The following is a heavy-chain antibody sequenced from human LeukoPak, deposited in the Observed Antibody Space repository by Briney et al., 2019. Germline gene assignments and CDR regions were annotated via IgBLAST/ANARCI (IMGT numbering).Heavy chain of an antibody. CDR3: ARRLDSWSFDS. D-gene: IGHD3-9*01. CDR1: GYSLSIGYY. J-gene: IGHJ4*02. CDR2: MYRSGYT. V-gene: IGHV4-38-2*01. Sequence: SYALSLTRAVCGYSLSIGYYWGWIRQPPGKGLEWIGNMYRSGYTYYNPSLKSRVTISVNTSKNQFSLKPSSATAADTAVYYCARRLDSWSFDSWGQGTLVTVSS.